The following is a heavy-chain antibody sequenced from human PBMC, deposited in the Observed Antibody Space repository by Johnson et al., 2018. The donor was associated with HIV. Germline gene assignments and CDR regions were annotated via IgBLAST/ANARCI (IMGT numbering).Heavy chain of an antibody. CDR2: TQYDGSNK. CDR1: GFTFSSYA. Sequence: QVQLVESGGGVVQPGRSLRLSCAASGFTFSSYAMHWVHQAPGKGLEWVAFTQYDGSNKYYADSVKGRFPISRDNSKNTLYLQMNSLRAEDTAVYYCARACRDGYTCDAFDIWGQGTMVTVSS. CDR3: ARACRDGYTCDAFDI. V-gene: IGHV3-30*14. J-gene: IGHJ3*02. D-gene: IGHD5-24*01.